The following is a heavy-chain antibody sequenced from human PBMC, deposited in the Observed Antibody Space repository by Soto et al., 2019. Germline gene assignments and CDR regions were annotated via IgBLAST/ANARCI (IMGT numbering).Heavy chain of an antibody. V-gene: IGHV4-38-2*02. J-gene: IGHJ5*02. D-gene: IGHD5-12*01. Sequence: ASETLSLTCAVSGYSISSGYYWGWIRQPPGKGLEWIGSIYHSGSTYYNPSLKSRVTISVDTSKNQFSLKLSSVTAADTAVYYCAREVEMATIPNWFDPWGQGTLVTVSS. CDR3: AREVEMATIPNWFDP. CDR1: GYSISSGYY. CDR2: IYHSGST.